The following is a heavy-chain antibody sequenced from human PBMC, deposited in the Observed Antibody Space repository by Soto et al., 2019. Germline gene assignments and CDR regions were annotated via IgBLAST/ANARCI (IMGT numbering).Heavy chain of an antibody. J-gene: IGHJ4*02. Sequence: EVQLLQSGGGLVQPGGSLRLSCAASGFTFTSYSMTWVRQTPGKGLEWVAAVNPGGYSTYYADSVKGRFTISRDNYNKTLYLQMNGLRAEDTAVYYCAKDLRAGSGYDFDYRDQGTLVTVSS. CDR3: AKDLRAGSGYDFDY. CDR1: GFTFTSYS. CDR2: VNPGGYST. V-gene: IGHV3-23*01. D-gene: IGHD5-12*01.